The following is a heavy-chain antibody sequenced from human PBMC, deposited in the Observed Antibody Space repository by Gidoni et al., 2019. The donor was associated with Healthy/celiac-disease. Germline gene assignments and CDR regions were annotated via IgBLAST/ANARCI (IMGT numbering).Heavy chain of an antibody. CDR1: GGSIRSYY. D-gene: IGHD3-3*01. V-gene: IGHV4-59*01. J-gene: IGHJ4*02. Sequence: VQLQESGPGLVKPSETLSLTCTVSGGSIRSYYWSWIRQPPGKGLEWIGYIYYSGSTNYNPSLKSRVTISVDTSKNQFSLKLSSVTAADTAVYYCARGPKDDFWSGYLDYWGQGTLVTVSS. CDR3: ARGPKDDFWSGYLDY. CDR2: IYYSGST.